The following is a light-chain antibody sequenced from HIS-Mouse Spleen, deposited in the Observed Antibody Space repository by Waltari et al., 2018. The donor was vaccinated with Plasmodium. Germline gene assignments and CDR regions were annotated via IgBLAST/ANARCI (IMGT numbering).Light chain of an antibody. V-gene: IGKV3-15*01. CDR2: GAS. CDR1: HSVSSN. CDR3: QQYNNWSFT. J-gene: IGKJ3*01. Sequence: EIVMTQSPATLSVSPGERATLSSRDSHSVSSNLAWYQQKPGQAPRLLIYGASTRATGIPARFSGSGSGTELTLTISSLQSEDFAVYYCQQYNNWSFTFGPGTKVDIK.